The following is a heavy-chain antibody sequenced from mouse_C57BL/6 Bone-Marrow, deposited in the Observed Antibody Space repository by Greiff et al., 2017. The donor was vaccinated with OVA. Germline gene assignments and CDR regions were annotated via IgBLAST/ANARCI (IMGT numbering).Heavy chain of an antibody. CDR3: TTWGVREGFAY. CDR2: IDPENGDT. Sequence: EVKLMESGAELVRPGASVKLSCTASGFNIKDDYMHWVKQRPEQGLEWIGWIDPENGDTEYASKFQGKATITADTSSNTAYLQLSSLTSEDTAVYYCTTWGVREGFAYWGQGTLVTVSA. D-gene: IGHD2-1*01. CDR1: GFNIKDDY. V-gene: IGHV14-4*01. J-gene: IGHJ3*01.